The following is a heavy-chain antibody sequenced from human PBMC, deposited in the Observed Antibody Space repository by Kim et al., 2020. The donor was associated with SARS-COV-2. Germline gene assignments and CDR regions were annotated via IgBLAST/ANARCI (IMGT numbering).Heavy chain of an antibody. Sequence: SVKGRFTISRDNSKNTLYLQMNSLRAEDTAVYYCANVPVTTFGVFYYMDVWGKGTTVTVSS. D-gene: IGHD4-4*01. J-gene: IGHJ6*03. CDR3: ANVPVTTFGVFYYMDV. V-gene: IGHV3-23*01.